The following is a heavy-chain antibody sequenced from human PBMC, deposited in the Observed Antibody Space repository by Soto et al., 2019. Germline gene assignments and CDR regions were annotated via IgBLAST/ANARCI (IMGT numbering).Heavy chain of an antibody. CDR1: GGSISSYY. V-gene: IGHV4-59*08. CDR2: IYYSGST. J-gene: IGHJ6*02. D-gene: IGHD3-16*01. Sequence: SETLSLTCTVSGGSISSYYWSWIRQPPGKGLEWIGYIYYSGSTNYNPSLKSRVTISVDTSKNQFSLKLSSVTAADTAVYYCARHGRLGEFPYYYYGMDVWGQGTTVTVSS. CDR3: ARHGRLGEFPYYYYGMDV.